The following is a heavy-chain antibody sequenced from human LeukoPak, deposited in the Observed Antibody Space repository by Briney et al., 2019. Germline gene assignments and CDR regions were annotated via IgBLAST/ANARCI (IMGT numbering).Heavy chain of an antibody. Sequence: GESLKISCKGSGYSFTSYWIGWVCQMPGKGLEWMGIIYPGDSDTRYSPSFQGQVTISADKSISTAYLQWSSLKASDTAMYYCARRRGSGRYFDWIDYWGQGTLVTVSS. CDR2: IYPGDSDT. CDR3: ARRRGSGRYFDWIDY. D-gene: IGHD3-9*01. J-gene: IGHJ4*02. V-gene: IGHV5-51*01. CDR1: GYSFTSYW.